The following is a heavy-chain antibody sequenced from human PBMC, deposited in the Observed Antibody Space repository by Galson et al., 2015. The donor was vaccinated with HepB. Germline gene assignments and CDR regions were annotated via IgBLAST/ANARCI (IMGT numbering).Heavy chain of an antibody. CDR2: ISGSGGST. D-gene: IGHD3-22*01. V-gene: IGHV3-23*01. J-gene: IGHJ4*02. CDR3: ARDFVGNQWLLQLDY. Sequence: SLRLSCAASGFTFSSYAMSWVRQAPGKGLEWVSAISGSGGSTYYADSVKGRFTISRDNSKNTLYLQMNSLRSEDTAVYYCARDFVGNQWLLQLDYWGQGTLVTVSS. CDR1: GFTFSSYA.